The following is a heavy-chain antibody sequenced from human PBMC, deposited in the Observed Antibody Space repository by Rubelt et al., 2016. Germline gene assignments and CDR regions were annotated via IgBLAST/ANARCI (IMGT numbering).Heavy chain of an antibody. CDR3: ASSLGSGYSHQDYGMDV. CDR2: SGSGGST. Sequence: EVQLVESGGGLVQPGGSLRLSCAASGFTVSSNYMSWVRQAPGKGLEWVSAISGSGGSTYYADSVKGRFTISRDNSKNTLYLQMNSLRAEDTAVYYCASSLGSGYSHQDYGMDVWGQGTTVTVSS. D-gene: IGHD3-3*01. V-gene: IGHV3-23*04. J-gene: IGHJ6*02. CDR1: GFTVSSNY.